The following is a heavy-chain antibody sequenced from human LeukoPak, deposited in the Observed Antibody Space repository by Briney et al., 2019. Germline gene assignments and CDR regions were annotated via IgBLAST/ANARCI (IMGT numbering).Heavy chain of an antibody. D-gene: IGHD5-12*01. V-gene: IGHV4-39*01. CDR2: IYCSGST. Sequence: PSETLSLTCTVSGGSISSSSYYWGWIRQPPGKGLEWIGSIYCSGSTYYNPSLKSRVTISVDTSKNQFSLKLSSVTAADTAVYYCARHLYSGYDRALDYWGQGTLVTVSS. CDR1: GGSISSSSYY. CDR3: ARHLYSGYDRALDY. J-gene: IGHJ4*02.